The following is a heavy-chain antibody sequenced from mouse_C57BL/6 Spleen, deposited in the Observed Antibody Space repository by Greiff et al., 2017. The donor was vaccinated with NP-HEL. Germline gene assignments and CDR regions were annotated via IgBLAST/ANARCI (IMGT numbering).Heavy chain of an antibody. J-gene: IGHJ1*03. CDR2: IRNKANGYTT. Sequence: EVKLMESGGGLVQPGGSLSLSCAASGFTFTDYYMSWVRQPPGKALEWLGFIRNKANGYTTEYSASVKGRFTISRDNSQSILYLQMNALRAEDSATYYCARYGGSRYFDVWGTGTTVTVSS. CDR1: GFTFTDYY. CDR3: ARYGGSRYFDV. V-gene: IGHV7-3*01. D-gene: IGHD1-1*01.